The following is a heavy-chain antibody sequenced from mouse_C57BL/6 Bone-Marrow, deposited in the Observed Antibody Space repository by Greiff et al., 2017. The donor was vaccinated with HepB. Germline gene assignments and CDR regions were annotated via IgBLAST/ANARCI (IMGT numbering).Heavy chain of an antibody. CDR3: ARRPITTVVDAMDY. D-gene: IGHD1-1*01. J-gene: IGHJ4*01. CDR2: IHPNSGST. V-gene: IGHV1-64*01. Sequence: QVQLQQPGAELVKPGASVKLSCKASGYTFTSYWMHWVKQRPGQGLEWIGMIHPNSGSTNYNEKFKSKATLTVDKSSSTAYMQLSSLTSEDSAVYYGARRPITTVVDAMDYWGQGTSVTVSS. CDR1: GYTFTSYW.